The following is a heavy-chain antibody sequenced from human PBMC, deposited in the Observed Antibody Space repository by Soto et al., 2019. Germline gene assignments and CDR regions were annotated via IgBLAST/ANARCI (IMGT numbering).Heavy chain of an antibody. V-gene: IGHV1-69*13. CDR2: IIPIFGTA. CDR3: ARPVEMATISRSYLFY. J-gene: IGHJ4*02. Sequence: SVKVSCKASGGTFSNYAINWVRQAPGQELEWMGGIIPIFGTANYAQKFQGRVTITADESTSTAYLDLSSLRSEDTAVYYCARPVEMATISRSYLFYWGQGTLVTVSS. CDR1: GGTFSNYA. D-gene: IGHD5-12*01.